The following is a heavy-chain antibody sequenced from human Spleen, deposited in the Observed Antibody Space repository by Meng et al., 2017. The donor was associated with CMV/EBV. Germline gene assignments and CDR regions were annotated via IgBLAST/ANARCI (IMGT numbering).Heavy chain of an antibody. Sequence: GSLRLSCTVSGGSVSSGSYYWSWIRQPPGKGLEWIGYIYYSGSTNYNPSLKSRVTISVDTSKNQFSLKLSSVTAADTAVYYCARTGYQLLSIDYWGQGTLVTV. CDR1: GGSVSSGSYY. V-gene: IGHV4-61*01. CDR2: IYYSGST. J-gene: IGHJ4*02. D-gene: IGHD2-2*01. CDR3: ARTGYQLLSIDY.